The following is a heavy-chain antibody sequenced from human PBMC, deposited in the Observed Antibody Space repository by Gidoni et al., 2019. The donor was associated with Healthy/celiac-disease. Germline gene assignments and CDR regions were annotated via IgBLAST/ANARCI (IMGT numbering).Heavy chain of an antibody. Sequence: QLQLQESGPGLVKPSETLSLTCTVSGGSISSSCYYWGWIRQPPGKGLEWIGSIYYSGRTYYNPSLKSRVTISVDTSKNQFSLKLSSVTAADTAVYYCARHIWSSSSLDYYYYMDVWGKGTTVTVSS. D-gene: IGHD6-6*01. CDR2: IYYSGRT. CDR1: GGSISSSCYY. V-gene: IGHV4-39*01. J-gene: IGHJ6*03. CDR3: ARHIWSSSSLDYYYYMDV.